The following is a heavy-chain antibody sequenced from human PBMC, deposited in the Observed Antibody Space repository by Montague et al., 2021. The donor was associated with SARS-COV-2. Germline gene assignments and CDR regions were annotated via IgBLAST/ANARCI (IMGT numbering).Heavy chain of an antibody. J-gene: IGHJ4*02. CDR2: IWYDGSNK. CDR1: GFTFSSYG. CDR3: ARDLFWGTDSGTQQRRDY. D-gene: IGHD3-16*01. V-gene: IGHV3-33*01. Sequence: SLRLSCAASGFTFSSYGMHWVRQAPGKELEWVAVIWYDGSNKYYADSVKGRFTISRDNSKNTLYLQMNSLRAEDTAVYYCARDLFWGTDSGTQQRRDYWGQGTLVTVSS.